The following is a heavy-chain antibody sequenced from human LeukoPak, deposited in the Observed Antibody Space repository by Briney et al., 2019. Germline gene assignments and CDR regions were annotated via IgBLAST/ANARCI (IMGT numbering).Heavy chain of an antibody. CDR2: ISGSGGST. V-gene: IGHV3-23*01. CDR1: GFTFSSYA. CDR3: ANHRITMIVVGYFDY. D-gene: IGHD3-22*01. Sequence: GGSLRLSCAASGFTFSSYAMSWVRQAPGKGLEWVSAISGSGGSTYYADSVKGRFTISRDNSKNTLYLQMNSLRAEDTAVYYCANHRITMIVVGYFDYWGQGTLVTVSS. J-gene: IGHJ4*02.